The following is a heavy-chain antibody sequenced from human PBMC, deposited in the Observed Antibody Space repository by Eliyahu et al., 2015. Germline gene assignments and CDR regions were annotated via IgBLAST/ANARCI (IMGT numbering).Heavy chain of an antibody. CDR1: DDSISSSTYY. Sequence: QLQLRESGPGLVKPSETLSLTCSVSDDSISSSTYYWVWIRQPPGKGLEWIGTIYYGGSTHYNPSLKSRVTISVDTSKNQFSLKLNSVTAADTAVYYCARGRGYQLPSFDPWGQGTLVTVSS. J-gene: IGHJ5*02. CDR3: ARGRGYQLPSFDP. CDR2: IYYGGST. D-gene: IGHD2-2*01. V-gene: IGHV4-39*01.